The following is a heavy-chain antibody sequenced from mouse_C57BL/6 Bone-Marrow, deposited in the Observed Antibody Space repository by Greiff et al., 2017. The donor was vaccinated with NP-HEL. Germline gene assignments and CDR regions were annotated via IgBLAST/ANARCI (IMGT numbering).Heavy chain of an antibody. Sequence: EVHLVESGGGLVKPGGSLKLSCAASGFTFSSYAMSWVRQTPEKRLEWVGTISDGGGYTNYPDNFKGRVTITRDNANNTVYTHMSHLKSEDTDMYYCARGVNCGRAMDYWGQGTSVTVSS. J-gene: IGHJ4*01. CDR1: GFTFSSYA. V-gene: IGHV5-4*01. CDR2: ISDGGGYT. D-gene: IGHD4-1*01. CDR3: ARGVNCGRAMDY.